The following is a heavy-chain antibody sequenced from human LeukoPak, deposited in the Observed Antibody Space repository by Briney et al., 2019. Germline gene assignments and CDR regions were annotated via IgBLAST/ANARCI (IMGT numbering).Heavy chain of an antibody. D-gene: IGHD6-13*01. CDR2: INPNSGGT. CDR3: AREPGIAAAGTRDY. Sequence: GASVKVSCKASGYTFTGYYMHWLRQAPGQGLEWMGWINPNSGGTNYAQKFQGRVTMTRDTSISTAYMELSRLRSDDTAVYYCAREPGIAAAGTRDYWGQGTLVTVSS. V-gene: IGHV1-2*02. J-gene: IGHJ4*02. CDR1: GYTFTGYY.